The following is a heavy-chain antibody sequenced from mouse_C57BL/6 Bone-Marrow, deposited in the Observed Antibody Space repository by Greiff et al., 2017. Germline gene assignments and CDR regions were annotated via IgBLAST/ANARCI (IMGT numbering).Heavy chain of an antibody. CDR1: GYTFTSYW. D-gene: IGHD1-1*01. J-gene: IGHJ4*01. CDR3: VRGSSYVYYAMDY. CDR2: INPSNGGT. Sequence: VQLQQPGTELVKPGASVKLSCKASGYTFTSYWMHWVKQRPGQGLEWIGNINPSNGGTNYNEKFKSKATLTVDKSSSTAYIQLSSLTSEDSAVYYCVRGSSYVYYAMDYWGQGTSVTVSS. V-gene: IGHV1-53*01.